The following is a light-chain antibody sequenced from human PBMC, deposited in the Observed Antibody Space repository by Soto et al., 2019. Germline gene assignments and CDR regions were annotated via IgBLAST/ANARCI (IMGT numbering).Light chain of an antibody. CDR3: QQYNSYSRT. Sequence: DIQMTQSPSTLSASVRDKDTNTCRASQSISSWLAWYQQKPGKAPKLLIYDASSLESGVPSRFSGSGSGTEFTLTISSLQPDDFATYYCQQYNSYSRTFGQGTKVDIK. CDR2: DAS. CDR1: QSISSW. J-gene: IGKJ1*01. V-gene: IGKV1-5*01.